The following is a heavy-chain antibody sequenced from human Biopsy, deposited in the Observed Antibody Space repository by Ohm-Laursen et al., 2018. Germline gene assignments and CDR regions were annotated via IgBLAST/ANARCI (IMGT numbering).Heavy chain of an antibody. D-gene: IGHD3-22*01. CDR1: GGSISSYY. CDR3: GRREVVITHDAFDT. Sequence: PGTLSLTCTVSGGSISSYYWTWIRQPPGKGLEWIGDVYYSGSTNRNPSLKSRVTILVDTSKNQFSLKLNFVTAADTAVYYCGRREVVITHDAFDTWGQGTMVTVSS. V-gene: IGHV4-59*08. J-gene: IGHJ3*02. CDR2: VYYSGST.